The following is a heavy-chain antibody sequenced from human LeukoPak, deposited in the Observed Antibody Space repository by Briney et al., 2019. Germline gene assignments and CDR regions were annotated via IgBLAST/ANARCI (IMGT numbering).Heavy chain of an antibody. D-gene: IGHD6-6*01. CDR1: GDSVSSSNFF. CDR3: ARHEYQVFPPANWFDP. J-gene: IGHJ5*02. V-gene: IGHV4-39*02. Sequence: SETLSLTCTVSGDSVSSSNFFWGWIRQPPGKGLEWIGSFHYGGSAFYNPSLKSRVTISVDTSNNHFSLKLTSVTAADSAVYYCARHEYQVFPPANWFDPWGQVTLVTVSS. CDR2: FHYGGSA.